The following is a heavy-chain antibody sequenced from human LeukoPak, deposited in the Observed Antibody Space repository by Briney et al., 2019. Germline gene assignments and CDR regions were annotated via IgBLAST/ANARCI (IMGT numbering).Heavy chain of an antibody. Sequence: SSETLSLTCTVSGGSISSYYWSWIRQPPGKGLEWIGYIYTSGSTIYNPSLKSRVTISVDTSKNQFSLKLSSVTAADTAVYYCARHRHYYDSSGYSDNWFDPWGQGTLVTVSS. J-gene: IGHJ5*02. V-gene: IGHV4-4*09. D-gene: IGHD3-22*01. CDR2: IYTSGST. CDR1: GGSISSYY. CDR3: ARHRHYYDSSGYSDNWFDP.